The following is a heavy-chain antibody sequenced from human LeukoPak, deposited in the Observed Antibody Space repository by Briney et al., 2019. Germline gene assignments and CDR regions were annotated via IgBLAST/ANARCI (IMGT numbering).Heavy chain of an antibody. CDR2: ISAYNGNT. Sequence: ASVKVSCKASGYTFTSYGISWVRQAPGQGLEWMGWISAYNGNTNYAQKLQGRVTMTTDTSTSTAYMELRSLRSDDTAVYYCAREDSYYGSGSYYAFDYWSQGTLVTVSS. D-gene: IGHD3-10*01. V-gene: IGHV1-18*01. J-gene: IGHJ4*02. CDR1: GYTFTSYG. CDR3: AREDSYYGSGSYYAFDY.